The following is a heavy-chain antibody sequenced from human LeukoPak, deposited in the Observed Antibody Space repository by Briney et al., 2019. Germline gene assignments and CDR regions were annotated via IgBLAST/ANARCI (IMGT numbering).Heavy chain of an antibody. CDR3: ARGLLEADFDS. CDR1: GYTFSGYG. D-gene: IGHD1-1*01. V-gene: IGHV1-18*01. Sequence: ASVKVSCKTSGYTFSGYGVNWVRQAPGHGLEWMGWISAYNGHINYAQKFQGRVTMTTDISTSTAYMELRSLQSDDTAVYYCARGLLEADFDSWGQGTLVTVSS. J-gene: IGHJ4*02. CDR2: ISAYNGHI.